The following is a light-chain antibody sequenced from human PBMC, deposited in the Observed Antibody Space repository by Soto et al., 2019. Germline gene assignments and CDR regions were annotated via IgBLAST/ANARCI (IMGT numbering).Light chain of an antibody. J-gene: IGKJ1*01. CDR1: QSMSSY. V-gene: IGKV1-5*01. CDR2: AAS. Sequence: DIQLTQSPSTLSASVGDRVTITCRASQSMSSYLAWYQQKPGRAPKLLIYAASSLESGVPSRFSGSGSETEFTLTISSLQPDDFATYYCQHYNSYPWTFGQGT. CDR3: QHYNSYPWT.